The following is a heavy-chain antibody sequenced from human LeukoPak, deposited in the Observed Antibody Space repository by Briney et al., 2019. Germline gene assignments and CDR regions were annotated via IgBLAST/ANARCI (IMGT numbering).Heavy chain of an antibody. D-gene: IGHD3-22*01. CDR3: ARTHSSGYYWYFDL. CDR1: GGSISSGGYY. Sequence: PSETLSLTCTVSGGSISSGGYYWSWIRQHPGKGLEWIGYIYYSGSTYYNPSLKSRVTISVDTSKNQFSLKLSSVTAADTAVYYCARTHSSGYYWYFDLWGRGTLVTVSS. V-gene: IGHV4-31*03. CDR2: IYYSGST. J-gene: IGHJ2*01.